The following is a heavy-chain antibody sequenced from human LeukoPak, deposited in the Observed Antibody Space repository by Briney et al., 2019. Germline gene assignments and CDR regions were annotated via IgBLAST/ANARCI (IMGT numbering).Heavy chain of an antibody. CDR2: IYYSGST. CDR1: GGSISSSSYY. CDR3: ARGYGDFWSGSYGD. D-gene: IGHD3-3*01. V-gene: IGHV4-39*07. J-gene: IGHJ4*02. Sequence: SETLSLTCTVSGGSISSSSYYWGWIRQPPGKGLEWIGSIYYSGSTYYNPSLKSRVTISVDTSKNQFSLKLSSVTAADTAVYYCARGYGDFWSGSYGDWGQGTLVTVSS.